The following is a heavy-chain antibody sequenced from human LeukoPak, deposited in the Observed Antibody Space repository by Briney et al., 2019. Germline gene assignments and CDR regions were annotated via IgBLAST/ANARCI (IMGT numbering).Heavy chain of an antibody. D-gene: IGHD6-13*01. Sequence: ASVKVSCKVSGHTLSDLSMHWVRQAPGKGLEWMGGFDPENGKTVYAKKFQGRVTLTEDTSRDTGYMEVSSLRSEDTAVYYCGTKRWAAAGPIDFWGQGTLVTASS. J-gene: IGHJ4*02. CDR2: FDPENGKT. V-gene: IGHV1-24*01. CDR1: GHTLSDLS. CDR3: GTKRWAAAGPIDF.